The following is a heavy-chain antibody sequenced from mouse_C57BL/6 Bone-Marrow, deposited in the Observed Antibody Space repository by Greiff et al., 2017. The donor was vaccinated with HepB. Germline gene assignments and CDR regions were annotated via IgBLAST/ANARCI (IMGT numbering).Heavy chain of an antibody. CDR1: GFTFSDYG. CDR3: ARRADYYGSSWDY. V-gene: IGHV5-17*01. Sequence: EVMLVESGGGLVKPGGSLKLSCAASGFTFSDYGMHWVRQAPEKGLEWVAYISSGSSTIYYADTVKGRFTISRDNAKNTLFLQMTSLRSEDTAMYYCARRADYYGSSWDYWGQGTTLTVSS. D-gene: IGHD1-1*01. CDR2: ISSGSSTI. J-gene: IGHJ2*01.